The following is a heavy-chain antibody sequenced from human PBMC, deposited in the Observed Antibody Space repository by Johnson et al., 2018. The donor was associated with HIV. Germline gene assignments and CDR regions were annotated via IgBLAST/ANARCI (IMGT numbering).Heavy chain of an antibody. V-gene: IGHV3-66*01. CDR1: GFTVSTNY. D-gene: IGHD2-15*01. CDR3: ARDRRVSREGYCSGGTCYPYVAYTDAFDI. Sequence: VQLVESGGGLVQPGGSLRLSCADSGFTVSTNYMTWVRQAPGQGLECVSLLYSDGNTSYADSVKGRFTLSRDNSKNTQYLHMNNLRAEDTAVYYCARDRRVSREGYCSGGTCYPYVAYTDAFDIWGQGTMVTVSS. CDR2: LYSDGNT. J-gene: IGHJ3*02.